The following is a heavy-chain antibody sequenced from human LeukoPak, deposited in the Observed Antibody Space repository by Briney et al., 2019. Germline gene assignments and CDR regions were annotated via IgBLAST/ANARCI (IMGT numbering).Heavy chain of an antibody. Sequence: SETLSLTCTVSGGSISSSSYYWGWIHQPPGKGLEWIGSIYYSGSTYYNPSLKSRVTISVDTSKNQFSLKLSSVTAADTAVYYCARVKARIKNYYYYYMDVWGKGTTVTVSS. CDR2: IYYSGST. CDR1: GGSISSSSYY. V-gene: IGHV4-39*07. CDR3: ARVKARIKNYYYYYMDV. J-gene: IGHJ6*03. D-gene: IGHD1-14*01.